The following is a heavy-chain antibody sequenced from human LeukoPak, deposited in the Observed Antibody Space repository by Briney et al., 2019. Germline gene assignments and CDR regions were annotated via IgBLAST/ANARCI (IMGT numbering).Heavy chain of an antibody. CDR3: ARGDTYYDFWSGYSRHFDP. J-gene: IGHJ5*02. V-gene: IGHV1-2*04. CDR2: INPNSGGT. CDR1: GYTFTGYY. D-gene: IGHD3-3*01. Sequence: ASVKVSCKASGYTFTGYYMHWVRQAPGQGLEWMGWINPNSGGTNYAQKFQGWVTMTRDTSISTAYMELSRLRSDDTAVYYCARGDTYYDFWSGYSRHFDPWGQGTLVTVSS.